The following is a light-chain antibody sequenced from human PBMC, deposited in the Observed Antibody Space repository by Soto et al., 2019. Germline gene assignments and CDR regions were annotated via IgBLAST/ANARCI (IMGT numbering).Light chain of an antibody. Sequence: DIVMTQSPDSLAVSLGERATINCKSSQSVLYSSNNKNYLAWYQQKPGQPPKLLIYWASTRESGVPDRFSGSWSGTDFTLPISSLQAEDVAVYYCQQYYNTPRTFCQGTKVEIK. CDR3: QQYYNTPRT. CDR2: WAS. V-gene: IGKV4-1*01. J-gene: IGKJ1*01. CDR1: QSVLYSSNNKNY.